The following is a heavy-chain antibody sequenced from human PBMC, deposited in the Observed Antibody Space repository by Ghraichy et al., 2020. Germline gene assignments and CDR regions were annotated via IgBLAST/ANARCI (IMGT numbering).Heavy chain of an antibody. D-gene: IGHD3-22*01. Sequence: SETLSLTCTVSGGSISSSSYYWGWIRQPPGKGLEWIGSIYYSGSTYYNPSLKSRVTISVDTSKNQFSLKLSSVTAADTAVYYCARLNRNNIRYDSSGYYAHIIDYWGQGTLVTVSS. CDR1: GGSISSSSYY. CDR3: ARLNRNNIRYDSSGYYAHIIDY. J-gene: IGHJ4*02. CDR2: IYYSGST. V-gene: IGHV4-39*01.